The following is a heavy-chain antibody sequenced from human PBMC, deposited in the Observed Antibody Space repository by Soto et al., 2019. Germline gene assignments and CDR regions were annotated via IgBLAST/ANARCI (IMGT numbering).Heavy chain of an antibody. CDR3: GRREGLATISYFFDY. D-gene: IGHD3-9*01. CDR1: GGSVSSSSYY. V-gene: IGHV4-39*01. CDR2: VYYSGST. J-gene: IGHJ4*02. Sequence: SETLSLTCTVSGGSVSSSSYYWGWVRQPPGKGLEWIGSVYYSGSTYYNPSLESRVTISVDKSKNQFSLKLMSLSAADTAVYYFGRREGLATISYFFDYWGQGARVTVSS.